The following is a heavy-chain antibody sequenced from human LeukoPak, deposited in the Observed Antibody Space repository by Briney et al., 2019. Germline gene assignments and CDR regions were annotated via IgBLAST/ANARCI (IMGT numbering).Heavy chain of an antibody. Sequence: KGGESLKISCKGSGYSFTSYWIGWVRQMPGKGLEWMGIIYPGDSDPRYSPSFQGQVTISAAKSISTAYLQWSNLKASDTAMYYCARCLTYYYDSSGYPSGFDYWGQGTLVTVSS. V-gene: IGHV5-51*01. J-gene: IGHJ4*02. D-gene: IGHD3-22*01. CDR1: GYSFTSYW. CDR3: ARCLTYYYDSSGYPSGFDY. CDR2: IYPGDSDP.